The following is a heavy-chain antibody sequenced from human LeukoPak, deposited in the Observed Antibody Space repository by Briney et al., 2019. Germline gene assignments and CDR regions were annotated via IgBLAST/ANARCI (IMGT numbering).Heavy chain of an antibody. V-gene: IGHV3-20*04. CDR3: ARVGIYGDYGRYFDY. Sequence: PGGSLRLSCAASGFTFDNYGMSWVRLAPGKGLEWVSGINWNGGSIGYAHSVKGRFTISRDNAKNSLYLQMNGLRAEDTALYYCARVGIYGDYGRYFDYWGQGTLVTVSS. D-gene: IGHD4-17*01. CDR1: GFTFDNYG. CDR2: INWNGGSI. J-gene: IGHJ4*02.